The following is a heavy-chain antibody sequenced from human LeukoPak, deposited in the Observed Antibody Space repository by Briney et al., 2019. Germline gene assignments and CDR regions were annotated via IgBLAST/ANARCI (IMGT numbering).Heavy chain of an antibody. CDR2: ISGSGGST. J-gene: IGHJ4*02. D-gene: IGHD5-12*01. CDR3: AKDRVATIAHDY. Sequence: GGSLRLSCAASGFTFSSYAMSGVRQAPGKGLEWVSAISGSGGSTYYADSVKGRFTISRDNSKNTLYLQMNSLRAEDTAVYYCAKDRVATIAHDYWGQGTLVTVSS. CDR1: GFTFSSYA. V-gene: IGHV3-23*01.